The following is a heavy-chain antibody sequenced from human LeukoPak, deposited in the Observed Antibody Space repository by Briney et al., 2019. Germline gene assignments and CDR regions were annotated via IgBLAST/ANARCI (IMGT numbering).Heavy chain of an antibody. CDR2: IIPIFGTA. J-gene: IGHJ4*02. Sequence: GASVKVSCKASGGTFSSYAISWVRQAPGQGLEWMGRIIPIFGTANYAQKFQGRVTITTDESTSTAYMELSSLRSEDTAVYYCARESGSSGPTDSPELDYWGQGTLVTVS. CDR1: GGTFSSYA. CDR3: ARESGSSGPTDSPELDY. D-gene: IGHD3-10*01. V-gene: IGHV1-69*05.